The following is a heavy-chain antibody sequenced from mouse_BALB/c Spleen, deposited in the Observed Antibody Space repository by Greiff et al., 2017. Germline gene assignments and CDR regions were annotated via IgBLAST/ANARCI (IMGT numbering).Heavy chain of an antibody. J-gene: IGHJ1*01. V-gene: IGHV3-2*02. CDR1: GYSITSDYA. Sequence: EVKLQESGPGLVKPSQSLSLTCTVTGYSITSDYAWNWIRQFPGNKLEWMGYISYSGSTSYNPSLKSRISITRDTSKNQFFLQLNSVTTEDTATYYCARRKYFDVWGAGTTVTVSS. CDR3: ARRKYFDV. CDR2: ISYSGST.